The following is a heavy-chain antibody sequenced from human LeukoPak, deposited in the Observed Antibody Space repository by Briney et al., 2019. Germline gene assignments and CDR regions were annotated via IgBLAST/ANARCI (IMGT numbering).Heavy chain of an antibody. CDR2: IIPIFGTA. V-gene: IGHV1-69*05. CDR1: GGTFSSYA. Sequence: SVKVSCKASGGTFSSYAISWVPQAPGQGLEWMGGIIPIFGTANYAQKFQGRVTITTDESTSTAYMELSSLRSEDTAVYYCARWVVGATGGLSDYWGQGTLVTVSS. D-gene: IGHD1-26*01. CDR3: ARWVVGATGGLSDY. J-gene: IGHJ4*02.